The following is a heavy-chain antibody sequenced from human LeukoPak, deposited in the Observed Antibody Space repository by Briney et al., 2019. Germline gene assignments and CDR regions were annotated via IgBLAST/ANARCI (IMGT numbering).Heavy chain of an antibody. J-gene: IGHJ4*02. CDR2: IYYSGST. CDR1: GGSINNYY. V-gene: IGHV4-59*01. CDR3: ARHRGSGYPYFDY. D-gene: IGHD3-22*01. Sequence: SETLSLTCTVSGGSINNYYWSWIRQPPGKGLEWIGYIYYSGSTNYNPSLKSRGTISVDTSKNQFSLKMSSLTAADTAVYYCARHRGSGYPYFDYWGQGALVTVSS.